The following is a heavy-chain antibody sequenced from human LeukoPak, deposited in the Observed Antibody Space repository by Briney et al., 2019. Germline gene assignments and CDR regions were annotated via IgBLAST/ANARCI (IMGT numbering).Heavy chain of an antibody. CDR3: ARALGTTSYYNWFDP. CDR1: GGSISSYY. J-gene: IGHJ5*02. Sequence: ASETLSLTCTVPGGSISSYYWSWIRQPPGKGLEWIGYIYYSGSTNYNPSLKSRVTISVDTSKNQFSLKLSSVTAADTAVYYCARALGTTSYYNWFDPWGQGTLVTVSS. CDR2: IYYSGST. D-gene: IGHD4-17*01. V-gene: IGHV4-59*01.